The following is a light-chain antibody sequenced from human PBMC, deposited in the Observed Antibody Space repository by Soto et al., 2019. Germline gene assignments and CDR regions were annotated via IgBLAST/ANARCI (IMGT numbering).Light chain of an antibody. Sequence: DIQMTQSPSSLSASVGDRVTITCRASQSIGTYLNWYQQKPGKAPKLLVYAASILPSAVPSRFSGSGSGTDFTLTISSLQPEDFATYYCQQSYSTLMYTFGQGTRLEIK. J-gene: IGKJ2*01. CDR3: QQSYSTLMYT. CDR2: AAS. CDR1: QSIGTY. V-gene: IGKV1-39*01.